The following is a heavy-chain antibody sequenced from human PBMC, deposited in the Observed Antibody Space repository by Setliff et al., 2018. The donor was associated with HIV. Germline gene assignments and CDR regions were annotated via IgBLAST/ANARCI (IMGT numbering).Heavy chain of an antibody. J-gene: IGHJ6*03. V-gene: IGHV4-61*01. CDR1: GDSVSSASYY. CDR3: ASEAWTSYRSSSGYYYYYMDV. CDR2: IYYSGTT. Sequence: ETLSLTCTVSGDSVSSASYYWSWIRQPPGKGLEWIGYIYYSGTTKYNPSLKSRVTISVDTSKNQFSLRLSSVTAADTAVYYCASEAWTSYRSSSGYYYYYMDVWGKGTTVTVSS. D-gene: IGHD6-6*01.